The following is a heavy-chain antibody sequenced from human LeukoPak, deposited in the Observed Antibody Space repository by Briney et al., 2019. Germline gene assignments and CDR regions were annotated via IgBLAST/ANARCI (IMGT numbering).Heavy chain of an antibody. V-gene: IGHV3-7*01. CDR3: ARALYSGYDFGVDY. CDR1: GFTFSSYW. J-gene: IGHJ4*02. D-gene: IGHD5-12*01. CDR2: IKQDGSEK. Sequence: GGSLRLSCAASGFTFSSYWMSGVRQAPGKGLEWVANIKQDGSEKYYVDSVKGRFTISRDNAKNSLYLQMNSLRAEDTAVYYCARALYSGYDFGVDYWGQGTLVTVSS.